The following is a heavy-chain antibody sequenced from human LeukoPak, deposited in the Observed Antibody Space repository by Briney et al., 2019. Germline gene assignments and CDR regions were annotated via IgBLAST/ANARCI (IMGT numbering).Heavy chain of an antibody. D-gene: IGHD3-9*01. Sequence: ASVKVSCKASGYTFTSYGISWVRQAPGQGHEWMGWISAYNGNTNYAQKLQGRVTMTTDTSTSTAYMELRSLRSDDTAVYYCARAPRFFDWLFLTDYWGQGTLVTVSS. V-gene: IGHV1-18*04. CDR3: ARAPRFFDWLFLTDY. J-gene: IGHJ4*02. CDR2: ISAYNGNT. CDR1: GYTFTSYG.